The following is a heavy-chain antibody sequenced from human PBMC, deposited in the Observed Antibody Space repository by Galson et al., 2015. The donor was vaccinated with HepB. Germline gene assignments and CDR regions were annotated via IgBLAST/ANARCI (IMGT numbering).Heavy chain of an antibody. Sequence: SVKVSCKASGYTFTGYYMHWVRQAPGQGLEWMGIINPSGGSTTYAQKFQGRVTMIRDTSTSTVCMELSSLRSEDTAVYYCARGYTSSFSWFDPWGQGTLVTVSS. CDR2: INPSGGST. CDR1: GYTFTGYY. D-gene: IGHD6-13*01. CDR3: ARGYTSSFSWFDP. V-gene: IGHV1-46*03. J-gene: IGHJ5*02.